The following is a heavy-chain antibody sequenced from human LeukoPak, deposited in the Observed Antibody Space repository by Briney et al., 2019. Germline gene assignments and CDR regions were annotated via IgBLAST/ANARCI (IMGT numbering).Heavy chain of an antibody. CDR3: ARVDSYGYGGCYYYYMDV. CDR1: GYTFTSYD. J-gene: IGHJ6*03. Sequence: ASVKVSCKASGYTFTSYDINWVRQATGQGLEWMGWMNPNSGNTGYAQKFQGRVTMTRNTSISTAYMELSSLRSEDTAVYYCARVDSYGYGGCYYYYMDVWGKGTTVTVSS. CDR2: MNPNSGNT. V-gene: IGHV1-8*01. D-gene: IGHD5-18*01.